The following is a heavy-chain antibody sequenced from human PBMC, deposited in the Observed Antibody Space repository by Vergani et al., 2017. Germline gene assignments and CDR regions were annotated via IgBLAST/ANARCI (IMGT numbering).Heavy chain of an antibody. CDR1: GYTFTSYG. D-gene: IGHD3-22*01. Sequence: QVQLVQSGAEVKKPGASVKVSCKASGYTFTSYGIRWVRQAPGQGLEWMGWISAYNGNTNYEQKLQGSVTMTTDTSTITAYMELRSLRSDDTAVYYCAREDNYYDSSGYYSWYFDLWGRGTLVTVSS. CDR2: ISAYNGNT. V-gene: IGHV1-18*01. J-gene: IGHJ2*01. CDR3: AREDNYYDSSGYYSWYFDL.